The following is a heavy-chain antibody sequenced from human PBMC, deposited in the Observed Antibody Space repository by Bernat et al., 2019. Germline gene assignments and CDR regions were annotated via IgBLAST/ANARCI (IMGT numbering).Heavy chain of an antibody. J-gene: IGHJ4*03. CDR1: GGSISSYY. Sequence: QVQLQESGPGLVKPSETLSLTCTVSGGSISSYYWSWIRQPPGKGLEWIGYIYYSGSTNYNPSLKSRVTISVDTSKNQFSLKLSSVTAADTAVYYCAREDDYGGSTFDYWGQGTTVTVSS. D-gene: IGHD4-23*01. V-gene: IGHV4-59*01. CDR3: AREDDYGGSTFDY. CDR2: IYYSGST.